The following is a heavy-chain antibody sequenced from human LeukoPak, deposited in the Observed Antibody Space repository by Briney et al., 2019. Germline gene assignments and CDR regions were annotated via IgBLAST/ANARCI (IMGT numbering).Heavy chain of an antibody. V-gene: IGHV3-23*01. D-gene: IGHD7-27*01. J-gene: IGHJ4*02. Sequence: GGSLRLSCAASGFTFSTYTMYWVRHPPGKRLECVSIIGNNGGGIHYADSVRGRFTISRDNSKNALYLQMNSLRVEDTAVYHFAIDPNWGTHSWGQGVLVTVSS. CDR2: IGNNGGGI. CDR3: AIDPNWGTHS. CDR1: GFTFSTYT.